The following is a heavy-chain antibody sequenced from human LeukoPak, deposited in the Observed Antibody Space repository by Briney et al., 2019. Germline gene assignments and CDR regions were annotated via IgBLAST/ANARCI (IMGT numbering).Heavy chain of an antibody. Sequence: SLRLSCAASGFSFDDYAMHWVRQAAGKGLEGVSGISWDSGSICYAASVKGRFTIYRDNAKNSLYLQMNSLRAEDTALYYCANALTTVGYWYFDLWGRGTLVTVSS. CDR2: ISWDSGSI. D-gene: IGHD4-23*01. CDR1: GFSFDDYA. V-gene: IGHV3-9*01. J-gene: IGHJ2*01. CDR3: ANALTTVGYWYFDL.